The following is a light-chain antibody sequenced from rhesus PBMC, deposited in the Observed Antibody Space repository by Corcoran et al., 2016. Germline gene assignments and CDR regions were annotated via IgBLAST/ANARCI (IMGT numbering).Light chain of an antibody. Sequence: DIQMTQSPSSLSASVGDTVTITCRASQGISSYFNWFQQKPGKAPKLLIYAASSLESGIPSRFRGSGSGTEYTLTISSLQPDDFAAYYCLQHNSYPLTFGGGTKVEIK. CDR1: QGISSY. J-gene: IGKJ4*01. CDR3: LQHNSYPLT. V-gene: IGKV1-28*01. CDR2: AAS.